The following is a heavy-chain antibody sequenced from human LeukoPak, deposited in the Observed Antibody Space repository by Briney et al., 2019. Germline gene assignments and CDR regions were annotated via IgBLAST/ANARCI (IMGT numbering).Heavy chain of an antibody. CDR2: ISGSSSSM. CDR3: ARDVALRSLDY. D-gene: IGHD6-6*01. Sequence: GSLRLSCAASGFSFSNYSINWVRQAPGKGLEWVSSISGSSSSMDYADSVKGRFTVSRDNARNSVSLQMKSLRADDSAVYYCARDVALRSLDYWGRGTLVTVSS. CDR1: GFSFSNYS. V-gene: IGHV3-21*06. J-gene: IGHJ4*02.